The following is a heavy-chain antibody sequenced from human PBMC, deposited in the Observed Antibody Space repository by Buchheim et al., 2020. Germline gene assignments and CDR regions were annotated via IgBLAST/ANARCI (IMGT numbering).Heavy chain of an antibody. CDR2: IYYSGST. J-gene: IGHJ5*02. CDR1: GGSVSSGSYY. CDR3: AMGYKQSLVGWFDP. D-gene: IGHD6-19*01. V-gene: IGHV4-61*01. Sequence: QVQLQESGPGLVKPSETLSLTCTVSGGSVSSGSYYWSWIRQPPGKGLEWIGYIYYSGSTNYNPSLKSRVTISVDTSKNQFSLKLSSVTAAGTAVYYCAMGYKQSLVGWFDPWGQGTL.